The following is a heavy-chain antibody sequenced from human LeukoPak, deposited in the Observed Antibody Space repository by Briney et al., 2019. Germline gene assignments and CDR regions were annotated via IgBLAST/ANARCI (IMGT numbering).Heavy chain of an antibody. Sequence: SETLSLTCAVYGGSFSGYYWSWIRQPPGKGLEWIGEINHSGSTNYNPSIKSRVTISVDTSKNQFSLKLSSVTAADTAVYYCARGGGYRSSGYWGRYGMDVWGQGTTVTVSS. J-gene: IGHJ6*02. CDR2: INHSGST. D-gene: IGHD3-22*01. CDR3: ARGGGYRSSGYWGRYGMDV. CDR1: GGSFSGYY. V-gene: IGHV4-34*01.